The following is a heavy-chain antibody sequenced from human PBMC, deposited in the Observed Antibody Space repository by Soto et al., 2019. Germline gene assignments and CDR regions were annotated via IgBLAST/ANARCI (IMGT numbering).Heavy chain of an antibody. CDR2: IIPIFGTA. CDR1: GGTFSSYA. Sequence: SVKVSCKASGGTFSSYAISWVRQAPGQGLEWMGGIIPIFGTANYAQKFQGRVTITADESTSTAYMELSSLRSEDTAVYYCARDRYYDSSGYPANTFYGMDVWGQGTTVTVSS. CDR3: ARDRYYDSSGYPANTFYGMDV. J-gene: IGHJ6*02. D-gene: IGHD3-22*01. V-gene: IGHV1-69*13.